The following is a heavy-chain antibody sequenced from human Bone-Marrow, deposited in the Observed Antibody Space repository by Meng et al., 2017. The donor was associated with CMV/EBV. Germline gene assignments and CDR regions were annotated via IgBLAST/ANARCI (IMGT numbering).Heavy chain of an antibody. CDR1: GGSFSGYY. CDR2: INHSGST. Sequence: GSLRLSCAVYGGSFSGYYWSWIRQPPGKGLEWIGEINHSGSTFYSPPLKSRVTISVDTSKNHFSLKLSSVTAADMAVYYCARGNTRMGSWFDPWGQGTLVTVSS. V-gene: IGHV4-34*01. J-gene: IGHJ5*02. D-gene: IGHD3-16*01. CDR3: ARGNTRMGSWFDP.